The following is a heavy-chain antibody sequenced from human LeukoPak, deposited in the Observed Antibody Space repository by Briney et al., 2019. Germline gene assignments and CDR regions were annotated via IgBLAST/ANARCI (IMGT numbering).Heavy chain of an antibody. V-gene: IGHV3-7*01. CDR1: GFTFSSYW. D-gene: IGHD6-6*01. J-gene: IGHJ4*02. CDR3: ARDPRIAARPSYFDY. CDR2: KKQDGSEK. Sequence: GGSLRLSCAASGFTFSSYWMSWVRQAPGKGLEWVANKKQDGSEKYYVDSVKGRFTISRDNAKNSLYLQMNSLRAEDTAVYYCARDPRIAARPSYFDYWGQGTLVTVSS.